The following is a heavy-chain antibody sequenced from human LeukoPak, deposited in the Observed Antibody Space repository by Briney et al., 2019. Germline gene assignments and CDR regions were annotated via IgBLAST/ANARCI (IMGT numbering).Heavy chain of an antibody. J-gene: IGHJ4*02. D-gene: IGHD2-2*01. CDR2: INPNSGGT. CDR3: ARIYCSSTSCPTKNFDY. Sequence: GASVKVSCKASGYTFTNYAMHWVRQAPGQGLEWMGWINPNSGGTNYAQKFQGRVTMTRDTSISTAYMELSRLRSDDTAVYYCARIYCSSTSCPTKNFDYWGQGTLVTVSS. V-gene: IGHV1-2*02. CDR1: GYTFTNYA.